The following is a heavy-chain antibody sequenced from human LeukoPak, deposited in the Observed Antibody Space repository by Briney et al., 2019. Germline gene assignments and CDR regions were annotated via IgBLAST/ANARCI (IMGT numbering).Heavy chain of an antibody. CDR2: TYYRSKWYN. CDR1: GDSVSSNSAA. Sequence: SPTLSLTCAISGDSVSSNSAAWNWIRQSPSRGLEWLGRTYYRSKWYNDYAVSVKSRITINPDTSKNQFSLQLNSVTPEDTAVYYCASGTVKTDAFDIWGQGTMVTVSS. CDR3: ASGTVKTDAFDI. D-gene: IGHD4-11*01. V-gene: IGHV6-1*01. J-gene: IGHJ3*02.